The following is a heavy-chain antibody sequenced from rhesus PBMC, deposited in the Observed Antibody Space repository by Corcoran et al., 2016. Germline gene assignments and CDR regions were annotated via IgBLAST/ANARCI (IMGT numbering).Heavy chain of an antibody. V-gene: IGHV4-169*02. Sequence: QLQLQGSGPGLVKPSETLSVTCAVSGGSISSSYWGWIRQAPGKGLELSGYIYGSGSRTHYNPAPKSRLTLPVDTSKNQCSLKLSSGTAAGTAVYYGASGAAAGYYWGQGVLVTVAA. CDR2: IYGSGSRT. D-gene: IGHD6-25*01. J-gene: IGHJ4*01. CDR3: ASGAAAGYY. CDR1: GGSISSSY.